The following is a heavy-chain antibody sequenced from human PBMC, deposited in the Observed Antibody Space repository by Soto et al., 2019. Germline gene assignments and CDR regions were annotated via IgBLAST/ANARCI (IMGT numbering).Heavy chain of an antibody. D-gene: IGHD3-3*01. CDR3: ATDSSITIFGVVINSRYYYYGMGV. CDR1: GYTLTELS. J-gene: IGHJ6*02. V-gene: IGHV1-24*01. Sequence: ASVKVSCKVSGYTLTELSMHWVRQAPGKGLEWMGGFDPEDGETIYAQKFQGRVTMTEDTSTDTAYMELSSLRSEDTAVYYCATDSSITIFGVVINSRYYYYGMGVWGQGTTVTVSS. CDR2: FDPEDGET.